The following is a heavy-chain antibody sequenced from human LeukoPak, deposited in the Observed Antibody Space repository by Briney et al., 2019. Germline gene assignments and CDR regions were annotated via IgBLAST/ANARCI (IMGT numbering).Heavy chain of an antibody. CDR3: AIQSSNENYYRAFDI. D-gene: IGHD2-8*01. CDR2: VDPEDGET. CDR1: GYIFTDYY. Sequence: GATVKISCKASGYIFTDYYIHWVQQAPGKGLEWMGRVDPEDGETIHSENFRGRVTISADTSTDTAYMQLTSLRSEDTATYYCAIQSSNENYYRAFDIWGPGTLVTVSS. J-gene: IGHJ3*02. V-gene: IGHV1-69-2*01.